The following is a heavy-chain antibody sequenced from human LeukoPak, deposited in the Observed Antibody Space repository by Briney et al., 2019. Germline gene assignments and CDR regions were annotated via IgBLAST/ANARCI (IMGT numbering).Heavy chain of an antibody. CDR2: IYSGGST. Sequence: GGSLRLSCAASGFTVSSNYMSWVRQAPGKGLEWVSVIYSGGSTYYADSVKGRFTISRDNSKNTLYLQMNSLRAEDTAVYYCAKLPPGVVVTGGPFDYWGQGTLVTVSS. CDR1: GFTVSSNY. D-gene: IGHD2-21*02. CDR3: AKLPPGVVVTGGPFDY. V-gene: IGHV3-53*01. J-gene: IGHJ4*02.